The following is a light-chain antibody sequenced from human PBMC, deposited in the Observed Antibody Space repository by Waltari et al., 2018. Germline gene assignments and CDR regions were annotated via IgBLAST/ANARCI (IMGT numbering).Light chain of an antibody. CDR2: QDT. Sequence: SYELTQPPSVSVSLGQTASIPCSGDKLGDKYACWYQQKPGQSPVVVLYQDTKRHSGIPERFSGSNSGNTATLTISGTQAMDEADYYCQAWDSSTYHVVFGGGTKLTVL. CDR3: QAWDSSTYHVV. J-gene: IGLJ2*01. CDR1: KLGDKY. V-gene: IGLV3-1*01.